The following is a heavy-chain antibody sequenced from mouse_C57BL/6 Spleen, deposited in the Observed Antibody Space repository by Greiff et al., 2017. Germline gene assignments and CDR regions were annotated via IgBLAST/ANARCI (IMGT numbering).Heavy chain of an antibody. CDR1: GYTFTSYT. Sequence: QVQLQQSGAELARPGASVKMSCKASGYTFTSYTMHWVKQRPGQGLEWIGYINPSSGYTKYNQKFKDKATLTADKSSSTAYMQLSSLTSEDSAVYYCARPLLGPPRYWGQGTTLTVSS. CDR2: INPSSGYT. V-gene: IGHV1-4*01. J-gene: IGHJ2*01. CDR3: ARPLLGPPRY. D-gene: IGHD6-1*01.